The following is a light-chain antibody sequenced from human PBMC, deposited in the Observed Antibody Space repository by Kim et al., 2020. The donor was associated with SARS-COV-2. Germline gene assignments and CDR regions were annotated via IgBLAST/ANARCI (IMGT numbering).Light chain of an antibody. Sequence: QSALTQPASVSGSPVQSITISCTGSSSDVGGYNYVSWYQQHPGKAPKLMIYDVSKRHSGISNRFSGSKSGTTASLTISGLHAEDEADYYCRSYTSSSALVFGGGTQLTVL. V-gene: IGLV2-14*01. CDR1: SSDVGGYNY. CDR2: DVS. CDR3: RSYTSSSALV. J-gene: IGLJ3*02.